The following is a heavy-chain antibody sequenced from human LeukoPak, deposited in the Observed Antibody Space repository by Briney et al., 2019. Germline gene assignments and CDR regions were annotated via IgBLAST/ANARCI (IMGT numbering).Heavy chain of an antibody. CDR2: IKQDGSEK. Sequence: GGSLRLSCAASGFTFSSYWMSWVRQVPGKGLEWVAKIKQDGSEKYYVDSVKGRLTISRDNGKNTLYLQMDTLRAEDTAVYYCARDARTDSPFSWSDPWGQGTLVTVSS. CDR1: GFTFSSYW. D-gene: IGHD2-8*02. J-gene: IGHJ5*02. CDR3: ARDARTDSPFSWSDP. V-gene: IGHV3-7*01.